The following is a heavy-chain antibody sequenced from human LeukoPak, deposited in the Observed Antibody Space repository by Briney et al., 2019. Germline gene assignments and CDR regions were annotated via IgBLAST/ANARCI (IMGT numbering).Heavy chain of an antibody. CDR3: AERIGYSGYDLDAFDI. V-gene: IGHV1-2*02. D-gene: IGHD5-12*01. CDR1: GYSFTGHY. CDR2: INPKSGGT. J-gene: IGHJ3*02. Sequence: AAVKVSCKTSGYSFTGHYMHWVRQAPGQGLEWMGWINPKSGGTNYAQKFQGRVTMTRDTSISTAYMDMSSLRSDDTAVYYCAERIGYSGYDLDAFDIWGQGTMVTVSS.